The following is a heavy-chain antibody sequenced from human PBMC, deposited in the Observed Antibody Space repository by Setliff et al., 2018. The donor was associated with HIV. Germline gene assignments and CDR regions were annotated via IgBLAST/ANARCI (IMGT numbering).Heavy chain of an antibody. D-gene: IGHD1-7*01. CDR3: ARGDPETGTGTYNMNYYFDL. CDR2: TIPIFGTA. Sequence: SVKVSCKASGGTSSSYAINWVRQAPGQGLEWMGGTIPIFGTANYPQKFQGRVAINADESTNTAYMELRSLRSEDTAVYYCARGDPETGTGTYNMNYYFDLWGPGTLVTVSS. CDR1: GGTSSSYA. J-gene: IGHJ2*01. V-gene: IGHV1-69*13.